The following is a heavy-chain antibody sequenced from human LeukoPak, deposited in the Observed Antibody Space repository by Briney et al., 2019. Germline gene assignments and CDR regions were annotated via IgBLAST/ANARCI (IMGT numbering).Heavy chain of an antibody. CDR3: ARDSSSWPIYYYYYMDV. J-gene: IGHJ6*03. CDR2: INWNGGST. Sequence: PGGSLRLSCAASGFTFDDYGMSWVRQAPGKGLEWVSGINWNGGSTGYADSVKGRFTISRDNAKNSLYLQMNSLRAEDTALYYCARDSSSWPIYYYYYMDVWGKGTTVTVSS. V-gene: IGHV3-20*04. D-gene: IGHD6-13*01. CDR1: GFTFDDYG.